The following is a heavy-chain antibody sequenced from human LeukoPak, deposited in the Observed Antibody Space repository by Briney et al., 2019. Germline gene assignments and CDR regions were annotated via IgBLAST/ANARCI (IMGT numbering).Heavy chain of an antibody. CDR2: IYYSGST. V-gene: IGHV4-59*01. CDR1: GGSISGYY. D-gene: IGHD3-10*01. Sequence: SGTLSLTCTFSGGSISGYYWIWIRKPPGKELEWIGYIYYSGSTNYNPSLKSRVTISVDTSKNQFSLNLSSVTAADTAVYYCARGVREKNRGFLLYYYYYYMDVWGKGTTVAISS. CDR3: ARGVREKNRGFLLYYYYYYMDV. J-gene: IGHJ6*03.